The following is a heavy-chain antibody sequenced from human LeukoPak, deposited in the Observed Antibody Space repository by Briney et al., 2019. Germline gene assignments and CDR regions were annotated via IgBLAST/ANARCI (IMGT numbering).Heavy chain of an antibody. CDR1: GFTFSSYG. Sequence: PGRSLRLSCAASGFTFSSYGMHWVRQAPGKGLEWVAVISYDGSNKYYADSAKGRFTISRDNSKNTLYLQMNSLRAEDTAVYYCAKGAYCSGGSCYLEDPYGMDVWGQGTTVTVSS. V-gene: IGHV3-30*18. J-gene: IGHJ6*02. CDR3: AKGAYCSGGSCYLEDPYGMDV. D-gene: IGHD2-15*01. CDR2: ISYDGSNK.